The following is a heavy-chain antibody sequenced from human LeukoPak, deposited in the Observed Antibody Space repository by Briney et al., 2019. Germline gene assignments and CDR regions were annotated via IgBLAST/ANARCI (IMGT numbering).Heavy chain of an antibody. V-gene: IGHV4-34*01. J-gene: IGHJ4*02. CDR2: INHSGST. D-gene: IGHD5-12*01. Sequence: PSETLSLTCAVYGGSFSGYYWSWIRQPPGKGLEWIGEINHSGSTNYNPSLKSRVTISVDTSKNQFSLKLSSVTAADTAMYYCARGLGYEDIVATNYWGQGTLVTVSS. CDR1: GGSFSGYY. CDR3: ARGLGYEDIVATNY.